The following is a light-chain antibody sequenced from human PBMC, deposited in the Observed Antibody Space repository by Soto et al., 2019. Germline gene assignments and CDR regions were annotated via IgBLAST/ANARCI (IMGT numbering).Light chain of an antibody. CDR2: ATS. CDR1: QSISGH. Sequence: DIQMTQSPSSLSASVGDRVTITCRARQSISGHLNWYQHTPGKAPELLIYATSTLHIGVPSRFSGGGSGTDFSLTISSLQPEDFATYYCQQSYSSPRFTSGPGTKVDIK. CDR3: QQSYSSPRFT. V-gene: IGKV1-39*01. J-gene: IGKJ3*01.